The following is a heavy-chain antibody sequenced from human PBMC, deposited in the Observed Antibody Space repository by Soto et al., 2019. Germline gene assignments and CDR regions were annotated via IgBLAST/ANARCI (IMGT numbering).Heavy chain of an antibody. J-gene: IGHJ4*02. Sequence: SETLSLTCTVSGGSISSYYWSWIRQPPGKGLEWIGYIYYSGSTNYNPSLKSRVTISVDTSKNQFSLKLSSVTAADTAVYYGARADTAMANFDYLGQGTLVTVSP. CDR2: IYYSGST. CDR1: GGSISSYY. CDR3: ARADTAMANFDY. D-gene: IGHD5-18*01. V-gene: IGHV4-59*01.